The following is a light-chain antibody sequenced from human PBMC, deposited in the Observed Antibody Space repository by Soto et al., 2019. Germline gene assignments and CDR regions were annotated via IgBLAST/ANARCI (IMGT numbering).Light chain of an antibody. CDR2: DAS. Sequence: EIVLTQSPATLSLSPGERATLSCRASQTISSYLAWYQQKPGQAPRLLIYDASNRAASIPARFSGFGSGTDFPLTISSLEPEDVAIYYWQQRTNWPLTFGGGTNVEIK. CDR1: QTISSY. J-gene: IGKJ4*01. V-gene: IGKV3-11*01. CDR3: QQRTNWPLT.